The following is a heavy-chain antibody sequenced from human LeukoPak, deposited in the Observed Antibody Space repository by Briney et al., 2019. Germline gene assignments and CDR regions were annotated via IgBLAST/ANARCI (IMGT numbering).Heavy chain of an antibody. J-gene: IGHJ4*02. CDR2: ISYDGSNK. V-gene: IGHV3-30*18. Sequence: GGSLRLSWVPSGFTFSNFGMRWVRQAPGKGLEWVAVISYDGSNKYYADSVEGRFTITRDQSKNTLSLQMNSLRVEDTALYYSAKDRASGFTDYWGQGTPVTVSS. D-gene: IGHD3-22*01. CDR3: AKDRASGFTDY. CDR1: GFTFSNFG.